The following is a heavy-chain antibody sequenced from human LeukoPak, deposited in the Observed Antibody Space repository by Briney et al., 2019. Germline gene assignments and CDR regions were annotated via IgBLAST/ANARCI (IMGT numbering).Heavy chain of an antibody. D-gene: IGHD1-26*01. CDR2: INHSRST. Sequence: PSETLSLTCAVYGGSFSGYYWTWVRQPPGKGLEWIGEINHSRSTNYNPSLKSRVTISVDTSKNQFSLKLSSVTAADTAVYYCARLEVGATSIDYWGQGTLVTVSS. J-gene: IGHJ4*02. V-gene: IGHV4-34*01. CDR1: GGSFSGYY. CDR3: ARLEVGATSIDY.